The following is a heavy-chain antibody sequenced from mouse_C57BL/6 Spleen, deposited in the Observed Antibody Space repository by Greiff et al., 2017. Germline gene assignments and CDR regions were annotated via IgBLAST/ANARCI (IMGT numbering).Heavy chain of an antibody. J-gene: IGHJ2*01. CDR3: ARSPLYYGGSSFFDC. D-gene: IGHD1-1*01. CDR2: IYPGGGYT. Sequence: VKLMESGAELVRPGTSVKMSCTASGYTFTNYWIGWAKQRPGHGLEWIGDIYPGGGYTNYNEKFKGKATLTADKSSSTAYIQFSSLTSEDSAIYYCARSPLYYGGSSFFDCWGQGTTLTVSS. CDR1: GYTFTNYW. V-gene: IGHV1-63*01.